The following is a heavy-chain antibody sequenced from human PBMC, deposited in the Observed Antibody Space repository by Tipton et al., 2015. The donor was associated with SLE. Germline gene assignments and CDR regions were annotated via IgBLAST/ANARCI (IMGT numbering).Heavy chain of an antibody. CDR1: GYTFTSYG. V-gene: IGHV1-18*01. D-gene: IGHD7-27*01. Sequence: QLVQSGAEVKKPGASVKVSCKASGYTFTSYGISWVRQAPGQGLEWMGWISTYRNHTSCAEKFQGRLTMTTETSTTTAYMELTSLKSDDTAVYYCARGTGDIRYWGQGTLVTVSS. J-gene: IGHJ4*02. CDR3: ARGTGDIRY. CDR2: ISTYRNHT.